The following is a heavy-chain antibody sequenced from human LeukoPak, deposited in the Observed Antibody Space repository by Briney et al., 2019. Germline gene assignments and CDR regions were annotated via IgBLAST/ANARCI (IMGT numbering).Heavy chain of an antibody. CDR1: GGSFSGYY. D-gene: IGHD3-10*01. J-gene: IGHJ6*02. Sequence: PSETLSLTCAVYGGSFSGYYWSLIRQPPGKGLEWIGEINHSGSTNYNPSLKSRVTISVDTSKNQFSLKLSSVTAADTAVYYCARGRDVLLWFGATYYYYGMDVWGQGTTVTVSS. V-gene: IGHV4-34*01. CDR3: ARGRDVLLWFGATYYYYGMDV. CDR2: INHSGST.